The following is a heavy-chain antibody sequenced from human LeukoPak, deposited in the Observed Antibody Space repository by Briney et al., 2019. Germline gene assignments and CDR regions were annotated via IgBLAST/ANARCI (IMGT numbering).Heavy chain of an antibody. Sequence: ASVKVSCKASGYTFTTYGISWVRQAPGQGLEWMGWISGYSSNTNYAQNLQGRVTMTTDRSTSTAYMELRSLRSDDTAVYYCARVSSGSGTYRMDVWGQGTTVTVSS. V-gene: IGHV1-18*01. CDR1: GYTFTTYG. CDR3: ARVSSGSGTYRMDV. J-gene: IGHJ6*02. D-gene: IGHD3-10*01. CDR2: ISGYSSNT.